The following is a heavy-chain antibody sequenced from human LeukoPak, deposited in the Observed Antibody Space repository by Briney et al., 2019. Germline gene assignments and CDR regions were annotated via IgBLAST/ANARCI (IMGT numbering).Heavy chain of an antibody. D-gene: IGHD6-19*01. Sequence: GASVKVSCKASGGTFSSYAISWVRQAPGQGLEWMGGIIPIFGTPNYAQKFQGRVTITADESTSTAYMELSSLRSEDTAVYYCAKQPVAGTLENWLDPWGQGTLVTVSS. J-gene: IGHJ5*02. CDR2: IIPIFGTP. CDR1: GGTFSSYA. CDR3: AKQPVAGTLENWLDP. V-gene: IGHV1-69*13.